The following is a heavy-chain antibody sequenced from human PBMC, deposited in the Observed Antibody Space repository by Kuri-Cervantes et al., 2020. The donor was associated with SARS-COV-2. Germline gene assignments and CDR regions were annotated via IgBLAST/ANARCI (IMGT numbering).Heavy chain of an antibody. Sequence: GSLSLTCTVSGGSISSYYWSWIRQPPGKGLEWIGYIYYSGSTNYNPSLKSRVTISVDTSKNQFSLKLSSVTAADTAVYYCARESSSSWYWFDPWGQGTLVTVSS. CDR1: GGSISSYY. J-gene: IGHJ5*02. CDR3: ARESSSSWYWFDP. CDR2: IYYSGST. V-gene: IGHV4-59*12. D-gene: IGHD6-13*01.